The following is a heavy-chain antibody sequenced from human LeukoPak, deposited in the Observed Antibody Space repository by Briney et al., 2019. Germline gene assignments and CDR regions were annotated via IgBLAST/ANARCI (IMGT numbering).Heavy chain of an antibody. CDR3: AREGNPEVD. D-gene: IGHD4-23*01. J-gene: IGHJ4*02. V-gene: IGHV4-31*03. Sequence: PSQTLSLTCTVSGGSLSSGGYYWSWLRQHPGTGLEWSGYIYYSRSTYYNPSLKSRVTISVDTSKNQFSLKLSSVTAADTAVYYCAREGNPEVDWGQGTLVTVPS. CDR1: GGSLSSGGYY. CDR2: IYYSRST.